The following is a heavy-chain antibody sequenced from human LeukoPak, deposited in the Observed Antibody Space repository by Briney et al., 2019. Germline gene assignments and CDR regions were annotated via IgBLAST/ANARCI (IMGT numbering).Heavy chain of an antibody. Sequence: GGSLRLSCAASGFTFSNYDMSWVRQAPGKGLEWVSSISDSGGSTYYADSVKGRFTISRDNSKNTLYLQMTNLRTADTAVYYCAKDLSRAVAADWFDPWDQGSLVTVSS. V-gene: IGHV3-23*01. CDR1: GFTFSNYD. CDR2: ISDSGGST. J-gene: IGHJ5*02. CDR3: AKDLSRAVAADWFDP. D-gene: IGHD6-19*01.